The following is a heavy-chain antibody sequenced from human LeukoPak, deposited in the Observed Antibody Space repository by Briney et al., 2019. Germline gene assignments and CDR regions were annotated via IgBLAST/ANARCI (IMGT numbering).Heavy chain of an antibody. D-gene: IGHD1-26*01. CDR3: ARDPYSGTYGNTYYYYMDV. Sequence: GGSLRLSCAASGFTFSTYAMSWVRQAPGKGLEWVSGIRGSDISTYYADSVKGRFTISRDNARNSLYLQMNSLRVEDTAVYYCARDPYSGTYGNTYYYYMDVWGKGTTVTISS. CDR1: GFTFSTYA. V-gene: IGHV3-23*01. J-gene: IGHJ6*03. CDR2: IRGSDIST.